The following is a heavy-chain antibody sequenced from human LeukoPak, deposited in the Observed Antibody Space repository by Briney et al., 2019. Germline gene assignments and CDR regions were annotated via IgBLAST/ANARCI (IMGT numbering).Heavy chain of an antibody. CDR1: GFTSSSYG. J-gene: IGHJ4*02. V-gene: IGHV3-30*18. D-gene: IGHD5-18*01. Sequence: GGSLRLSCAASGFTSSSYGMHWVRQAPGKGLEWVALISSDGSDGSKKYYADSVKGRFTISRDNSNNILDLQMNSLRAEDTATYYCAKDMGDIAMISAEWGQGTLVTVSS. CDR2: ISSDGSDGSKK. CDR3: AKDMGDIAMISAE.